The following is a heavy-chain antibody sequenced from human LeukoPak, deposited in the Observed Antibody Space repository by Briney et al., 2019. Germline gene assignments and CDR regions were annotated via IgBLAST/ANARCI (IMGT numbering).Heavy chain of an antibody. CDR1: GGSFSGYY. D-gene: IGHD3-3*01. CDR2: INHSGST. J-gene: IGHJ4*02. CDR3: ARGWYYDFWSGYYFDY. V-gene: IGHV4-34*01. Sequence: SETLSLTCAVYGGSFSGYYWSWIRRPPGKGLEWIGEINHSGSTNYNPSLKSRVTISVDTSKNQFSLKLSSVTAADTAVYYCARGWYYDFWSGYYFDYWGQGTLVTVSS.